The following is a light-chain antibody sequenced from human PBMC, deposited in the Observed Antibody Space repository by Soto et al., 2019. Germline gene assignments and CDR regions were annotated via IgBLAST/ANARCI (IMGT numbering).Light chain of an antibody. CDR2: WAS. CDR1: QSVLYSSNNKNY. V-gene: IGKV4-1*01. Sequence: DIVMTQSADSLAVSLGERAIINCKSSQSVLYSSNNKNYLAWYQQKPGQPPKLLIYWASTRESGVPDRFSGSGSGTDFTLTISSLQAEDVAVYYCQQYYSTPPTFGPGTKVDIK. J-gene: IGKJ3*01. CDR3: QQYYSTPPT.